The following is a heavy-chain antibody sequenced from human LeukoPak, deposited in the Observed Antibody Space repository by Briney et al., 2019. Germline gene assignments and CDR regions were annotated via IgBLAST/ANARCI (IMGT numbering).Heavy chain of an antibody. D-gene: IGHD6-13*01. J-gene: IGHJ4*02. CDR3: ASYSSSTWYGLDY. CDR2: IYTSGST. CDR1: SGSISSYY. Sequence: SETPSLTCTVSSGSISSYYWSWIRQPAGKGLEWIGRIYTSGSTDYNPSLKSRVTMSVDTSKNQFSLKLSSVTAADTAVYYFASYSSSTWYGLDYWGQGTLVTVSS. V-gene: IGHV4-4*07.